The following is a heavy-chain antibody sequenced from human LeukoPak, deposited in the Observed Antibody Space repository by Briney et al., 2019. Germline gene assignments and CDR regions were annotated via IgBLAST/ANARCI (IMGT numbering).Heavy chain of an antibody. CDR1: GFTFSSYG. D-gene: IGHD3-3*01. J-gene: IGHJ4*02. CDR3: AKEERYDFWSGYSQQYYFDY. Sequence: PGGSLRLSCAASGFTFSSYGMHWVRQAPGKGLEWVAVISYDGSNKYYADSVKGRFTISRDNSKNTLYLQMNSLRAEDTAVYYCAKEERYDFWSGYSQQYYFDYWGQGTLVTVSS. V-gene: IGHV3-30*18. CDR2: ISYDGSNK.